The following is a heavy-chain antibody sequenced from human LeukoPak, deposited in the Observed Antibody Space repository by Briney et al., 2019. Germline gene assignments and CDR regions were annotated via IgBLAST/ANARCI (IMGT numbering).Heavy chain of an antibody. CDR2: IYYSGRA. V-gene: IGHV4-39*01. D-gene: IGHD2-15*01. J-gene: IGHJ4*02. CDR1: GASISSTSDY. Sequence: SETLSLTCTVSGASISSTSDYWGWIRQPPGKGLEWIGTIYYSGRAYHNPSLRSRLTISVDTSKNQFSLKLNSVTAADTAIYYCARQKQHCDGGSCFPPDCWGQGTLVTVSS. CDR3: ARQKQHCDGGSCFPPDC.